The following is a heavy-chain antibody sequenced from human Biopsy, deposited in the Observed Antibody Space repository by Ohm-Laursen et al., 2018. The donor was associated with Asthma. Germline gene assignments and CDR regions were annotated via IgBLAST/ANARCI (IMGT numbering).Heavy chain of an antibody. CDR1: GFTFDDYG. J-gene: IGHJ4*02. D-gene: IGHD6-19*01. Sequence: SLRLSCSASGFTFDDYGMSWVRQAPGKGLDWVSGINWNGDSTGYADSVKGRFTISRDNAKNSLYLQMNSLRAEDTALYHCGRDMGGFGSGWFPVEFWGQGTLVTVSS. CDR3: GRDMGGFGSGWFPVEF. CDR2: INWNGDST. V-gene: IGHV3-20*01.